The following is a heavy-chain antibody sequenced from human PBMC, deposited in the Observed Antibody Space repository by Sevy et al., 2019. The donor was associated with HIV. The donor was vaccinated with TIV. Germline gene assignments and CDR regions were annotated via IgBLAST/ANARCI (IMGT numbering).Heavy chain of an antibody. CDR1: GFSFSSYE. Sequence: GGSLRLSCAASGFSFSSYEMSWVRQAPGKGLEWVSFITTSGGTIYYADSVKGRFTVSRVSAENSLYLQMNSLRVEDTAVYYCARDKMGGSFDIWGQGTMVTVSS. J-gene: IGHJ3*02. D-gene: IGHD3-16*01. V-gene: IGHV3-48*01. CDR3: ARDKMGGSFDI. CDR2: ITTSGGTI.